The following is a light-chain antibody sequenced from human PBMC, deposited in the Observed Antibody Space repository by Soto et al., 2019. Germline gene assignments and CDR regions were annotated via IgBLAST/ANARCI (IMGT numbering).Light chain of an antibody. CDR3: QQLNSYPLP. V-gene: IGKV1-9*01. CDR1: QGISSY. CDR2: AAS. Sequence: DIQLTQSPSFLSASVGDRVTITCRASQGISSYLAWYQQKPGKAPRLLIYAASTLQSGVPSRFSGSGAGPEFTRTIRSLQPEDVATYYCQQLNSYPLPCGGGTNVDIK. J-gene: IGKJ4*01.